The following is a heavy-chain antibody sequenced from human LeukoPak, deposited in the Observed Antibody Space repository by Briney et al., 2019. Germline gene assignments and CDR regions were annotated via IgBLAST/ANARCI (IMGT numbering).Heavy chain of an antibody. CDR1: GGSISSGGYS. V-gene: IGHV4-61*08. CDR3: ARLVVVGGGFDY. Sequence: SETLSLTCAVSGGSISSGGYSWSWIRQPPGKGLEWIGYIYYSGSTNYNPSLKSRVTISVDTSKNQFSLKLSSVTAADTAVYYCARLVVVGGGFDYWGQGTLVTVSS. D-gene: IGHD2-15*01. CDR2: IYYSGST. J-gene: IGHJ4*02.